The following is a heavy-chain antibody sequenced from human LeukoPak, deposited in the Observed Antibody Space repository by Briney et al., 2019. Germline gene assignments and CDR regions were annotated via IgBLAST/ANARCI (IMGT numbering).Heavy chain of an antibody. CDR1: GFTFSSYN. CDR3: AREDYADLFDY. Sequence: GGSLRLFCAASGFTFSSYNMNSVRQAPGKGLECIAYISSSSSTIYYAGSVKGRFTISRDNAKNSVFLQMNSLRAEDTAVYYCAREDYADLFDYWGQGTLVTVSS. D-gene: IGHD4-17*01. V-gene: IGHV3-48*01. CDR2: ISSSSSTI. J-gene: IGHJ4*02.